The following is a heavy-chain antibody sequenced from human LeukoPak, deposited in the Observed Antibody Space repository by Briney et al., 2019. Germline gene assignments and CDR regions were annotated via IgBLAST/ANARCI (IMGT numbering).Heavy chain of an antibody. Sequence: GGSLRLSCAASGFTFSSYSMNWIRQAPGKGLEWISYISSSSTTISYADSVKGRFTISRDNSKNTLYLQMNSLTAEDTAVFYCAKDYVEDSGSWVPGYWGQGTLVTVSS. CDR3: AKDYVEDSGSWVPGY. V-gene: IGHV3-48*04. CDR2: ISSSSTTI. J-gene: IGHJ4*02. D-gene: IGHD1-26*01. CDR1: GFTFSSYS.